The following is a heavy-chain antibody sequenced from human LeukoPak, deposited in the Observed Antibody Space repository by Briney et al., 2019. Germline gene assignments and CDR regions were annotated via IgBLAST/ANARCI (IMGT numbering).Heavy chain of an antibody. V-gene: IGHV1-3*01. CDR1: GYTFTSYA. CDR3: ARPYSYASLGN. CDR2: INGGIGNT. J-gene: IGHJ4*02. Sequence: ASVKVSCKASGYTFTSYAMHWVRQAPGQRLEWMGWINGGIGNTKYSQRFQGRVTITRDTSASTAYMELSSLRSEDTAVYYCARPYSYASLGNWGQGTLVTVSS. D-gene: IGHD5-18*01.